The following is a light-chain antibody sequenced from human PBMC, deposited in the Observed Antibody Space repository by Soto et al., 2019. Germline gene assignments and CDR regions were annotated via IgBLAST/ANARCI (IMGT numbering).Light chain of an antibody. V-gene: IGKV3-20*01. CDR2: GAS. CDR3: QQYGSSPIT. CDR1: QSVSSSY. Sequence: EIVLTQSPGTLSLSPGERATLSCRASQSVSSSYLAWYQQKPGQAPRRLIYGASSRATGIPDRFSGSGSGTYVTITSSRREPEDFAVYYWQQYGSSPITFGTGTRLEIK. J-gene: IGKJ5*01.